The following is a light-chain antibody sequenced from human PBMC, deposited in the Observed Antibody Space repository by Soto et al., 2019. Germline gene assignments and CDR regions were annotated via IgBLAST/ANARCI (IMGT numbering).Light chain of an antibody. V-gene: IGLV4-69*01. CDR2: LNSDGSH. J-gene: IGLJ1*01. Sequence: QLVLTQSPCASASLGASAKLTCTLSSGHSSYAIAWHQQQPEKGPRYLMKLNSDGSHSKGDGIPDRFSGSSSGAERYLIISSLQSEDEADYYCQTWGTGIHVFGTGTKLTVL. CDR1: SGHSSYA. CDR3: QTWGTGIHV.